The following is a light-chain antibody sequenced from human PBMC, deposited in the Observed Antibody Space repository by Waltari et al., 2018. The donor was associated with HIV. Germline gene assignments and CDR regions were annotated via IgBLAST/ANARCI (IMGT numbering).Light chain of an antibody. CDR3: QQYNSWPPGYT. Sequence: DIVMTQSPLSLSVTPGEPASISCRASQSLLHSNGHNYLDWYVQKPGQSPQLLIYLGSDRASGVPDRFSGSGSGTHFTLHISRVEAEDVGVYYCQQYNSWPPGYTFGQGTKLEIK. J-gene: IGKJ2*01. CDR2: LGS. CDR1: QSLLHSNGHNY. V-gene: IGKV2-28*01.